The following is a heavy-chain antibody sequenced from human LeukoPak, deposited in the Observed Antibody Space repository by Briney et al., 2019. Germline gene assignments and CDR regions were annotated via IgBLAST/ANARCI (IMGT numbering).Heavy chain of an antibody. CDR2: ISYDGSNK. D-gene: IGHD5-18*01. V-gene: IGHV3-30*03. J-gene: IGHJ5*02. CDR1: GFTFSSYG. Sequence: PGGSLRLSCAASGFTFSSYGMHWVRQAPGKGLEWVAVISYDGSNKYYADSVKGRFTISRDNSKNTLYLQMNSLRAEDTAVYYCARSVGYSYGTGYWFDPWGQGTLVTVSS. CDR3: ARSVGYSYGTGYWFDP.